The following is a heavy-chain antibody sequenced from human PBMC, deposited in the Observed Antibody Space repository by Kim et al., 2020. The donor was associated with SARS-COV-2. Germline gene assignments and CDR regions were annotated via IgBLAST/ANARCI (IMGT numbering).Heavy chain of an antibody. J-gene: IGHJ6*02. Sequence: GGSLRLSCAASGFTFSSYAMHWVRQAPGKGLEWVAVISYDGSNKYYADSVKGRFTISRDNSKNTLYLQMNSLRAEDTAVYYCATPLPGPFDWLLFGGGDYYYGMDVWGQGTTVTVSS. V-gene: IGHV3-30*04. CDR1: GFTFSSYA. CDR3: ATPLPGPFDWLLFGGGDYYYGMDV. CDR2: ISYDGSNK. D-gene: IGHD3-9*01.